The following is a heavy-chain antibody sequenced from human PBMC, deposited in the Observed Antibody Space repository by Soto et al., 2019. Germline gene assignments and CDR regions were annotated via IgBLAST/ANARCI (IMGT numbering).Heavy chain of an antibody. V-gene: IGHV1-18*04. CDR3: ARSYYDILTGVPYYFDY. CDR2: ISAYSGNT. CDR1: GYTFTTSG. D-gene: IGHD3-9*01. J-gene: IGHJ4*02. Sequence: ASVKVSCKASGYTFTTSGINWVRQAPGQGLQWMGWISAYSGNTNYAQILQGRVTMTTDTSTSTAYMELRSLRSDDTAVYYCARSYYDILTGVPYYFDYWGQGTLVTVSS.